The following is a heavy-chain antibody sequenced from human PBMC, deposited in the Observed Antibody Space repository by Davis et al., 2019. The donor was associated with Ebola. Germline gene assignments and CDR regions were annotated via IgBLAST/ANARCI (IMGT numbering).Heavy chain of an antibody. J-gene: IGHJ3*02. CDR1: GGNFSSYD. CDR2: IIPIFGTA. Sequence: SVKVSCKASGGNFSSYDISWVRQAPGQGLDWMGGIIPIFGTANYAQKFQGRVTITADESTSTAYMELSSLRSEDTAVYYCAREIGDAFDIWGQGTMVTVSS. V-gene: IGHV1-69*13. CDR3: AREIGDAFDI.